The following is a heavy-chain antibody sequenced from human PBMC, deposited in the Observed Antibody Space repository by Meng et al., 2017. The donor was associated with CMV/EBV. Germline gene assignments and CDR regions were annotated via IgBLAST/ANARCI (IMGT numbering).Heavy chain of an antibody. V-gene: IGHV3-48*03. J-gene: IGHJ4*02. D-gene: IGHD2-2*01. CDR2: ISSIGSTI. Sequence: GGSLRLSCAASGFTFSSYEMNWVRQAPGKGLEWVSYISSIGSTIYYADSVKGRFTISRDNAKNSLYLQMNSLRAEDTAVYYCARVSSSTSFGPFDYWGQGTLVTVSS. CDR1: GFTFSSYE. CDR3: ARVSSSTSFGPFDY.